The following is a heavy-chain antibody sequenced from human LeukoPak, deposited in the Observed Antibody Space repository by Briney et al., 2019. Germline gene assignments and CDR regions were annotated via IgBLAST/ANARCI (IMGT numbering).Heavy chain of an antibody. D-gene: IGHD5-12*01. CDR2: ISAYNGNT. V-gene: IGHV1-18*01. CDR1: GYTFTSYG. J-gene: IGHJ5*02. CDR3: ARDRYNGYDARATNWFDP. Sequence: ASVKVSCKASGYTFTSYGISWVRQAPGQGLEWMGWISAYNGNTNYAQKLQGRVTMTTDTPTSTAYMELRSLRSDDTAVYYCARDRYNGYDARATNWFDPWGQGTLLTVSS.